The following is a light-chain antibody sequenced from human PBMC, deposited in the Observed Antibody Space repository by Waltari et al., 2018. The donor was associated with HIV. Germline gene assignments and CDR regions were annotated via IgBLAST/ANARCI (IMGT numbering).Light chain of an antibody. CDR1: RSISTN. CDR3: QQSYGTPLT. CDR2: SAS. J-gene: IGKJ4*01. Sequence: DIQMTQSPSSLSASVGDRVTITCRANRSISTNLNWYQQQPGKAPKLLIYSASSSQSGVPSRFSGSGSGIDFTLTISSLQPEDFATYYCQQSYGTPLTFGGGTKVEIK. V-gene: IGKV1-39*01.